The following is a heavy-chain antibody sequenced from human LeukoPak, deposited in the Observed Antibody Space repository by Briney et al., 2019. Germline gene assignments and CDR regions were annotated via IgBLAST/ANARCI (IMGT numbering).Heavy chain of an antibody. CDR2: INPNSGGT. Sequence: ASVNVSCKASGYTFTGYYMHWVRQAPGQGLEWMGWINPNSGGTNYAQKFQGRVTMTRDTSISTAYMELSRLRSDDTAVYYCARPRGWGSLDFDYWGQGTLVTVSS. J-gene: IGHJ4*02. CDR1: GYTFTGYY. CDR3: ARPRGWGSLDFDY. V-gene: IGHV1-2*02. D-gene: IGHD3-10*01.